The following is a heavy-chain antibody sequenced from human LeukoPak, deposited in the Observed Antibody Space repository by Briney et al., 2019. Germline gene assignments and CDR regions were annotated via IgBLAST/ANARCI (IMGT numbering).Heavy chain of an antibody. CDR3: ARAALLVVVTASDY. Sequence: PGGSLRLSCAASGFTFSSYIMHWVRQAPGKGLEWVAVISYDGSNKYYADSVKGRFTISRDNSKNTLYLQMNSLRAEDTAVYYCARAALLVVVTASDYWGQGTLVTVSS. V-gene: IGHV3-30*04. D-gene: IGHD2-21*02. CDR1: GFTFSSYI. J-gene: IGHJ4*02. CDR2: ISYDGSNK.